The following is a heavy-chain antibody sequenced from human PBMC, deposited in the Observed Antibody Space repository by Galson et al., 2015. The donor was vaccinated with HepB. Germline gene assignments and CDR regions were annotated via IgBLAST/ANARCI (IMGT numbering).Heavy chain of an antibody. CDR1: GFTVGHNY. J-gene: IGHJ3*02. CDR2: MYSGGSA. V-gene: IGHV3-53*01. Sequence: SLRLSCAASGFTVGHNYMSWVRQAPGKGLQWVSLMYSGGSARYAESVRGRFIISRDSSKNTVYLQMNSLRVEDTAMYYCPAHSMKDIWGQGTMVTVSS. CDR3: PAHSMKDI.